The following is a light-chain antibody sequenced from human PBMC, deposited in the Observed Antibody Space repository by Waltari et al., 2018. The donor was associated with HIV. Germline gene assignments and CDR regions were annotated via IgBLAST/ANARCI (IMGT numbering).Light chain of an antibody. CDR2: EVS. Sequence: QSVLTQPPSASGSPGQSVTISCTGTSSDVGGYKYVSWYQQHPGKAHKLMIYEVSKRPSGVPDRFSGSKSGNTASLTVSGLQAEDEADYYCSSYAGSNNVVFGGGTKLTVL. J-gene: IGLJ2*01. CDR3: SSYAGSNNVV. CDR1: SSDVGGYKY. V-gene: IGLV2-8*01.